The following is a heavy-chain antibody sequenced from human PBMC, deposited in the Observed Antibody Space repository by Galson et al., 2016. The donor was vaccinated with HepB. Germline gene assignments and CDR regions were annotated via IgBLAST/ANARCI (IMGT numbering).Heavy chain of an antibody. D-gene: IGHD2-2*01. J-gene: IGHJ5*02. CDR1: GGIFSSNS. CDR2: IIPGLGIV. Sequence: SVKVSCKASGGIFSSNSISWVRQAPGQGLEWMGRIIPGLGIVQYAQNFRDRVAITADKSTNTAYMELSSLTSKDTAVYYCAREPCGSPRCYLGGFDPWGQGTLVTVFS. CDR3: AREPCGSPRCYLGGFDP. V-gene: IGHV1-69*04.